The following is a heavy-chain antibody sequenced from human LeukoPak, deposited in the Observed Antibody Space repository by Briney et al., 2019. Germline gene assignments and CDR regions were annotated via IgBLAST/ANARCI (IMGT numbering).Heavy chain of an antibody. Sequence: SETLSLTCTVSGGSISSYYWSWIRQPPGKGLEWIGYIYYSGSTNYNPSLKSRVTISVDTSKNQFSLKLSSVTAADTAVYYCARHGYYYYYMDVWGKGTSVTVSS. V-gene: IGHV4-59*08. J-gene: IGHJ6*03. CDR3: ARHGYYYYYMDV. CDR2: IYYSGST. CDR1: GGSISSYY.